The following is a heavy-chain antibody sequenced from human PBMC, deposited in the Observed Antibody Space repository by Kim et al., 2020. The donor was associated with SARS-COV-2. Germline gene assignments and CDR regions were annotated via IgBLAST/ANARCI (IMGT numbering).Heavy chain of an antibody. V-gene: IGHV3-48*03. CDR1: GFTFSSYE. D-gene: IGHD5-18*01. J-gene: IGHJ6*02. CDR3: ASQTSGYSYGYYYYYYGMDV. CDR2: ISSSGSTI. Sequence: GGSLRLSCAASGFTFSSYEMNWVRQAPGKGLEWVSYISSSGSTIYYADSVKGRFTISRDNAKNSLYLQMNSLRAEDTAVYYCASQTSGYSYGYYYYYYGMDVWGQGTTVTVSS.